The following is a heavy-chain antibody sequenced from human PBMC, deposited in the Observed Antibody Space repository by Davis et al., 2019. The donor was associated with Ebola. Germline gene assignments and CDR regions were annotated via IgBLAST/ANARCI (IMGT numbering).Heavy chain of an antibody. CDR1: GFTFADYG. J-gene: IGHJ6*04. CDR3: VSGDGRGSSYDMDV. D-gene: IGHD5-12*01. V-gene: IGHV3-20*01. Sequence: GGSLRLSCVASGFTFADYGLSWVRPAPGKGLEWVSGINWNGGTTAYADSVKGRFTISRDKAKNSLYLQMNSLRVEDTAFYHCVSGDGRGSSYDMDVWGKGTTVTVSS. CDR2: INWNGGTT.